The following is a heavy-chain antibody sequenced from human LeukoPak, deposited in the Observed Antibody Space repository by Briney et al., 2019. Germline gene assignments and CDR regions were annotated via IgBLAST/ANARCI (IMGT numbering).Heavy chain of an antibody. J-gene: IGHJ5*02. V-gene: IGHV3-7*01. Sequence: PGGSLRLSCEASGLTFSRDWMGWVRQAPGKGLEWVANIRQDGGETYYGDSVKGRFIISRDNAKNSLFLQMNRLRAEDTAVYYCAMGLAAWGQGTLVTVSS. CDR1: GLTFSRDW. CDR3: AMGLAA. D-gene: IGHD3-3*02. CDR2: IRQDGGET.